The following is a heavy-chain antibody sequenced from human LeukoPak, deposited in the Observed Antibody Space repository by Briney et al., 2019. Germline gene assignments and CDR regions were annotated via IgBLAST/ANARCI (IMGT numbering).Heavy chain of an antibody. V-gene: IGHV3-53*01. CDR2: IYSDNT. Sequence: GGSLRLSCTVSGFTVSSNSMSWVRQAPGKGLEWVSFIYSDNTHYSDSVKGRFTISRDNSKNTLYLQMNSLRAEDTAVYYCARSGGGYCSGGSCYTNYYYYYMDVWGKGTTVTISS. J-gene: IGHJ6*03. D-gene: IGHD2-15*01. CDR1: GFTVSSNS. CDR3: ARSGGGYCSGGSCYTNYYYYYMDV.